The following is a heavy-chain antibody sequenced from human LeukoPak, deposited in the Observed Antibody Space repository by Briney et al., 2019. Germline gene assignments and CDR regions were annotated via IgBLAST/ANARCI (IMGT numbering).Heavy chain of an antibody. V-gene: IGHV4-59*08. D-gene: IGHD3-3*01. CDR2: IYYSEST. J-gene: IGHJ3*02. Sequence: PSETLSLTCTVSGGSISSYYWSWIRQPPGKGLEWIGYIYYSESTNYNPSLKSRVTISVDTSKNQFSLKLSSVTAADTAVYYCARHYDFWSGVGAFDIWGQGTMVTVSS. CDR3: ARHYDFWSGVGAFDI. CDR1: GGSISSYY.